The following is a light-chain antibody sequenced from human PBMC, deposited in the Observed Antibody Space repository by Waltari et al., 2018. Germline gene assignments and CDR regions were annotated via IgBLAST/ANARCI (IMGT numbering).Light chain of an antibody. CDR2: DDS. J-gene: IGLJ3*02. V-gene: IGLV3-10*01. CDR3: YSTDSSGDHRV. CDR1: ALPKKY. Sequence: SFELTQPPSVSVSPGQTARITCSGDALPKKYAYWYQQKSGQAPALVFYDDSKRPSGIPERFSGSNSGTMATLTISGAQVEDEADYYCYSTDSSGDHRVFGGGTKLTVL.